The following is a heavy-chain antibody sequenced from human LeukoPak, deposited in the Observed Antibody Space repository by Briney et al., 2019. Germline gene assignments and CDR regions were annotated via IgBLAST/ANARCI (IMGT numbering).Heavy chain of an antibody. D-gene: IGHD3-3*01. V-gene: IGHV1-2*02. CDR2: ISPYNGGT. CDR1: GYTFSGYY. J-gene: IGHJ6*03. CDR3: ARDPRYYDFWGGYYNEDYYYYMDV. Sequence: ASVKVSCKASGYTFSGYYIHWVRQAPGQGLEWMGWISPYNGGTNYAQNFQGRITLTRGTSITTAYMELSRLRSDDTAVYYCARDPRYYDFWGGYYNEDYYYYMDVWGKGTTVTVSS.